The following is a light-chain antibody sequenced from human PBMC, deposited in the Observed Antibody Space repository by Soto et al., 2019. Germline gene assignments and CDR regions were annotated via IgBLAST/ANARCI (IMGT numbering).Light chain of an antibody. CDR3: SSYTGSSTGV. CDR2: DVS. J-gene: IGLJ3*02. Sequence: QSALTQPASVSGSPGQSITISCTGTSSDVGGYNYVSWYQQHPGKAPKLMIYDVSNRPSGVSNRFSGSKSGNTASLTISGLQAEDEADYYCSSYTGSSTGVFGGGTKLTVL. V-gene: IGLV2-14*01. CDR1: SSDVGGYNY.